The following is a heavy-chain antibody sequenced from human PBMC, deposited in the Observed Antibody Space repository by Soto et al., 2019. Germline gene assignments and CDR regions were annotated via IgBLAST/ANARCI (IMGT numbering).Heavy chain of an antibody. CDR3: ARLGAPFLEWLLPLDP. V-gene: IGHV2-26*01. D-gene: IGHD3-3*02. CDR1: GFSLSKGRMG. J-gene: IGHJ5*02. Sequence: QVTLKKSGPVLVKPTETLTLTCTVSGFSLSKGRMGVSWFRQPPGKALEWLAHIFPNDKKSYSTSLKSRLTISKATSKIKVVLTMTNMAAVDTSTYYCARLGAPFLEWLLPLDPWGQGTLVTVSS. CDR2: IFPNDKK.